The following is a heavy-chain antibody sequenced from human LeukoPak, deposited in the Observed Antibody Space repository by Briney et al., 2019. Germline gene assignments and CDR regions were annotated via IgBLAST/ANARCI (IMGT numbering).Heavy chain of an antibody. V-gene: IGHV3-74*01. CDR2: VRGDGGTT. CDR3: ARGGSSGWYFDY. D-gene: IGHD6-19*01. J-gene: IGHJ4*02. Sequence: GGSLRLSCAASGFTFSSYWMHWVRQAPGKGVDWVARVRGDGGTTSYADSVKGRFTISRDNSKNTLYLQMNSLRAEDTAVYYCARGGSSGWYFDYWGQGTLVTVSS. CDR1: GFTFSSYW.